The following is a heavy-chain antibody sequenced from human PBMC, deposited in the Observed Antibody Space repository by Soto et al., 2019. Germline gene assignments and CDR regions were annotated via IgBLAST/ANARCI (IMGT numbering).Heavy chain of an antibody. Sequence: ASVKVSCKASGYTFTSYDINWVRQATGQGLEWMGWMNPNSGNTSYAQKFQGRVTMTRDTSTSTVYMELSSLRSEDTAVYYCARGLRYSSSPQLDYWGQGTLVTVSS. CDR1: GYTFTSYD. J-gene: IGHJ4*02. V-gene: IGHV1-8*01. D-gene: IGHD6-13*01. CDR3: ARGLRYSSSPQLDY. CDR2: MNPNSGNT.